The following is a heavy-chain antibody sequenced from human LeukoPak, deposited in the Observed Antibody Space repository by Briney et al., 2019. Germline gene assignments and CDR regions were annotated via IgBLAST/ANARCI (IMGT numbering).Heavy chain of an antibody. D-gene: IGHD3-22*01. CDR3: TKKGDSSDYPLDY. CDR1: GFTFSGSA. Sequence: GGSLRLSCAAAGFTFSGSAMDWVSQASGKGLEWVGRIRSKTNSYATAYAASVKGRFTISRDDSKNTAYLQMNSLKTEDTALYFCTKKGDSSDYPLDYWGQGTLVTVSS. V-gene: IGHV3-73*01. J-gene: IGHJ4*02. CDR2: IRSKTNSYAT.